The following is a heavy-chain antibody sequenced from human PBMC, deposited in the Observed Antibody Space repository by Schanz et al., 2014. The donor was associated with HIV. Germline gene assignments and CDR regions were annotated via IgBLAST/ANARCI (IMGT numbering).Heavy chain of an antibody. V-gene: IGHV3-7*03. CDR3: ARVFGRTYGLPDY. Sequence: EVQLLESGGGLEQPGGSLRLSCAASGFSFSNFWVTWVRQAPGKRLEWVANIKQDESEKYYADSVKGRFTISRDNAKNSLYLQMNSLRAEDTAVYYCARVFGRTYGLPDYWGQGTLVTVSS. J-gene: IGHJ4*02. CDR1: GFSFSNFW. D-gene: IGHD3-10*01. CDR2: IKQDESEK.